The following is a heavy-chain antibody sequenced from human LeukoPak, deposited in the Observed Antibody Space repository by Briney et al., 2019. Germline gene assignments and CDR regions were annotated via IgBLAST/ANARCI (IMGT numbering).Heavy chain of an antibody. CDR2: ISSDASKK. Sequence: PGGSLRLSCAASGFTFNNYGMHWVRQAPGKGLEWVAFISSDASKKYYLDSVRGRFTISRDNSKNTLYLQMNSLRPEDTAVYYCARDRVEVGSTYTFGYFDYWGQGTLVTVSS. V-gene: IGHV3-30-3*01. D-gene: IGHD3-16*01. J-gene: IGHJ4*02. CDR3: ARDRVEVGSTYTFGYFDY. CDR1: GFTFNNYG.